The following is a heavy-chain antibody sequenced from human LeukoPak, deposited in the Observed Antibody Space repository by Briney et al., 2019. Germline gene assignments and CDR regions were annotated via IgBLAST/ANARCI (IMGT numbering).Heavy chain of an antibody. D-gene: IGHD1-1*01. CDR3: ARWSTGTETFDI. Sequence: GGSLRLSCAASGFTFSSYDMHWVRQATGKGLEWVSAIGTAGDTYYPGSVKGRFTISRENAKNSLYLQMNSLRAGDTAVYYCARWSTGTETFDIRGQGTMVTVSS. CDR2: IGTAGDT. CDR1: GFTFSSYD. J-gene: IGHJ3*02. V-gene: IGHV3-13*01.